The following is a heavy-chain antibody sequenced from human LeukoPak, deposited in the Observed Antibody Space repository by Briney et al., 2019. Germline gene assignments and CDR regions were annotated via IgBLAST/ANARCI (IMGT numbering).Heavy chain of an antibody. D-gene: IGHD2-15*01. CDR3: ARVPRMGYCSGGSCYDY. CDR2: INPCGGST. Sequence: GAAVTASRXASGYTFTSCYIHLVRQPPAQGLEWMGIINPCGGSTSYAQKFQGGGTMTMDTSTSTVYMELSSLRSEDTAVYYCARVPRMGYCSGGSCYDYWGQGTLVTVSS. V-gene: IGHV1-46*01. CDR1: GYTFTSCY. J-gene: IGHJ4*02.